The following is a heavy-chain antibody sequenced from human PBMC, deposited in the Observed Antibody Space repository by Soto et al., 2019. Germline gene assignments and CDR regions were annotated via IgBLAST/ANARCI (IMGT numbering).Heavy chain of an antibody. D-gene: IGHD2-15*01. Sequence: QVQLVQSGAEVKKPGSSVKVSCKASGGAFSDYAFSWVRQAPGQGLEWLGGIMPIFRTPDYAQKFQGRVTITADESTRKAYMEMRSLRFDDTAIYYCASWLKGADIGNYYYGMDVWGQGTTVTV. J-gene: IGHJ6*02. V-gene: IGHV1-69*12. CDR2: IMPIFRTP. CDR1: GGAFSDYA. CDR3: ASWLKGADIGNYYYGMDV.